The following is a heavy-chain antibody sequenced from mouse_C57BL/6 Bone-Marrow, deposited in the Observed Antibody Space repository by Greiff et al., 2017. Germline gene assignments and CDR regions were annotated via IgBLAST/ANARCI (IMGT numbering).Heavy chain of an antibody. CDR3: ASYGTDYAMDY. CDR2: IHPNSGST. J-gene: IGHJ4*01. CDR1: GYTFTSYW. V-gene: IGHV1-64*01. D-gene: IGHD4-1*01. Sequence: QVQLQQPGAELVKPGASVKLSCKASGYTFTSYWMHWVKQRPGQGLEWIGKIHPNSGSTNYNQKFKSKATLTVDKSSSTAYMQLSSLTSEDSAVYYCASYGTDYAMDYWDQGNSITVTS.